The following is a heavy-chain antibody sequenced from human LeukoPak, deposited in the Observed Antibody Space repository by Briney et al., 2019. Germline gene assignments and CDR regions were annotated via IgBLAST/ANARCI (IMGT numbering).Heavy chain of an antibody. CDR1: GYTFTSYD. CDR2: MNPNSGNT. J-gene: IGHJ6*02. Sequence: GASVKVSCKASGYTFTSYDINWVRQATGQGLEWMGWMNPNSGNTGYAQKFQGRATMTRNTSISTAYMELSSLRSEDTAVYYCARSGLILEWLPGVYYYYGMDVWGQGTTVTVSS. V-gene: IGHV1-8*01. D-gene: IGHD3-3*01. CDR3: ARSGLILEWLPGVYYYYGMDV.